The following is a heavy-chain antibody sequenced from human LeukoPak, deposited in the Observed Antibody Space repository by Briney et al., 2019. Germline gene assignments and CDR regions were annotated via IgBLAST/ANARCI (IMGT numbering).Heavy chain of an antibody. CDR3: ARALVNYDILTGSSLFDY. CDR1: GYTFTGYY. V-gene: IGHV1-2*02. CDR2: INPNSGGT. D-gene: IGHD3-9*01. Sequence: GASVKVSCKASGYTFTGYYMHWVRQAPGQGLEWMGWINPNSGGTNYAQKFQGRVTMTRDTSISTAYMELSRLRSDDTAVYYCARALVNYDILTGSSLFDYWGQGTLVTVSS. J-gene: IGHJ4*02.